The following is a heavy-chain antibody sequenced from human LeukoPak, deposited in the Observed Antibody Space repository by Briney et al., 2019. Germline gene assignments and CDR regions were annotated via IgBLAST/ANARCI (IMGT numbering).Heavy chain of an antibody. Sequence: SETLSLTCTVSGGSISSGSYYWSWIRQPAGKTLEWIGRIHITVGTNYNPSLKSRVTISLDTSKNQFSLMVSSVTAADTAVYYCATSDLATPGAIDYWGQGTLVTVSS. CDR2: IHITVGT. J-gene: IGHJ4*02. V-gene: IGHV4-61*02. CDR3: ATSDLATPGAIDY. CDR1: GGSISSGSYY.